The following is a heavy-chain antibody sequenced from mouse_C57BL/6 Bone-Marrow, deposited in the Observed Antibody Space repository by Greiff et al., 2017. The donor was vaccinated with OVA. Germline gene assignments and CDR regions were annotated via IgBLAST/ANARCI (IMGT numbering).Heavy chain of an antibody. D-gene: IGHD1-1*01. CDR2: IHPNSGST. CDR3: ARWATVVATYDFDY. CDR1: GYTFTSYW. Sequence: VQLQQSGAELVKPGASVKLSCKASGYTFTSYWMHWVKQRPGQGLEWIGKIHPNSGSTNYNEKFKSKATLTVDKSSSTAYMQLSSLTSEDSAVYYCARWATVVATYDFDYWGQGTTLTVSS. V-gene: IGHV1-64*01. J-gene: IGHJ2*01.